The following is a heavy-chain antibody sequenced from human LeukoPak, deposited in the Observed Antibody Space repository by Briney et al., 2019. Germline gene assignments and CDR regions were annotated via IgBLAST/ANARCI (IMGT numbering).Heavy chain of an antibody. D-gene: IGHD6-19*01. CDR1: GFTFSSYA. J-gene: IGHJ1*01. Sequence: GGSLRLSCAASGFTFSSYAMSWVRQAPGKGLEWVSVLYRGGTTYYADSVKGRFTISRDNSKNTLYLQMNSLRAEDTVVYYCAKESSGWSFFQHWGQGTLVTVSS. CDR3: AKESSGWSFFQH. V-gene: IGHV3-23*03. CDR2: LYRGGTT.